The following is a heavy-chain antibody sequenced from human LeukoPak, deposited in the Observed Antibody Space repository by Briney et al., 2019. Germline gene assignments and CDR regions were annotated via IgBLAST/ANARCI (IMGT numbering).Heavy chain of an antibody. V-gene: IGHV3-30*03. CDR3: ARGRAYGDEFDY. Sequence: PGGSLRLSCAPSGFTFSRHGMHWVRQAPGKGLEWVAVISYDGSNKYYADSVKGRFTISRDNSKNTLYLQMNSLRAEDTAVYYCARGRAYGDEFDYWGQGTLVTVSS. CDR2: ISYDGSNK. J-gene: IGHJ4*02. D-gene: IGHD4-17*01. CDR1: GFTFSRHG.